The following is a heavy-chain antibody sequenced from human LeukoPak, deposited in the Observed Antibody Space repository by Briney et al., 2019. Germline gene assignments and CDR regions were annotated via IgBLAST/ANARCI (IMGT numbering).Heavy chain of an antibody. D-gene: IGHD1-26*01. J-gene: IGHJ4*02. CDR3: VKDGYSGSFGYFDY. V-gene: IGHV3-23*01. Sequence: PGGPLRLSCAASGFTFTNYAVGWVRQAPGKGLEWVSGISRTGDNTYYADSVKGRFTISRDNSKNTLYLQMDSLRAEDTALYYCVKDGYSGSFGYFDYWGQGTLVTVTS. CDR2: ISRTGDNT. CDR1: GFTFTNYA.